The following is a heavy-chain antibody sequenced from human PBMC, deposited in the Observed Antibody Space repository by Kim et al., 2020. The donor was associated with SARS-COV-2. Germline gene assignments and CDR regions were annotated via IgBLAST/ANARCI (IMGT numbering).Heavy chain of an antibody. CDR3: ARGTLTGTTPSYYYYMDV. Sequence: SRVTISVDTSKNQFSLKLSSVTAADTAVYYCARGTLTGTTPSYYYYMDVWGKGTTVTVSS. J-gene: IGHJ6*03. V-gene: IGHV4-34*01. D-gene: IGHD1-7*01.